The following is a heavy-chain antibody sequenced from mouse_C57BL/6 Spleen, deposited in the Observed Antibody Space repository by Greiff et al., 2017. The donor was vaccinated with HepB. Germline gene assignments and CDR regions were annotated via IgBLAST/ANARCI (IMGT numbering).Heavy chain of an antibody. D-gene: IGHD1-1*01. CDR1: GYTFTSYT. Sequence: QVQLQQSGAELARPGASVKMSCKASGYTFTSYTMHWVKQRPGQGLEWIGYINPSSGYTKYNQKFKDKATLTADKSSSTAYMQLSSLTCEDSAVYYCASTVGYAMDYWGQGTSVTVSS. J-gene: IGHJ4*01. CDR2: INPSSGYT. V-gene: IGHV1-4*01. CDR3: ASTVGYAMDY.